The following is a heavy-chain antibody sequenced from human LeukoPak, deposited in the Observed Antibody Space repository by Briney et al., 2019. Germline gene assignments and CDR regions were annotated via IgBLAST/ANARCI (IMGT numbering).Heavy chain of an antibody. Sequence: PGASLRLSCAASGFTFSNYAMSWVRQAPGKGLEWVSAIVGSGGSTYYADSMKGRFSISRDNSKNTLFLQMNSLRVEDTALHYCSKWGDYDVLTGYYDSDFWGQGTLVTVSS. CDR2: IVGSGGST. V-gene: IGHV3-23*01. J-gene: IGHJ4*02. D-gene: IGHD3-9*01. CDR1: GFTFSNYA. CDR3: SKWGDYDVLTGYYDSDF.